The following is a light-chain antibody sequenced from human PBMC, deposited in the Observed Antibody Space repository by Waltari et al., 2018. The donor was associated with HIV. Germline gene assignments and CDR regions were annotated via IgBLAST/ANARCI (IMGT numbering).Light chain of an antibody. CDR2: GAS. J-gene: IGKJ2*01. CDR3: QQYTNWPYT. CDR1: QSVSSN. Sequence: EIVMTQSPATLSVSPGERATLSCRASQSVSSNLAWYQQKPGQAPRLLISGASTRATGIPARFSGRGSGTEFTLIISSLHSEDFAVYFCQQYTNWPYTFGQGTKLEIK. V-gene: IGKV3-15*01.